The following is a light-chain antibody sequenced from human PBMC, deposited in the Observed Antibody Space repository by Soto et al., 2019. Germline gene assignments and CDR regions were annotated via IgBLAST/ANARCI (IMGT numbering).Light chain of an antibody. CDR2: LNSDGSH. Sequence: QLVLTQSPSASASLGASVKLTCTLSSGHSSSAIAWHQQQPEKGPRYLMKLNSDGSHSKGDGIPDRFSGSSSGAERYLTISGLQSEDEADYYCQTWGTGIVVFGGGTKLTVL. CDR3: QTWGTGIVV. V-gene: IGLV4-69*01. CDR1: SGHSSSA. J-gene: IGLJ2*01.